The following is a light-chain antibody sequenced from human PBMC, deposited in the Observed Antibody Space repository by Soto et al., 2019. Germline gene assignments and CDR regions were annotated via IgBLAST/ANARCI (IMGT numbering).Light chain of an antibody. CDR3: SSFAVTNKYV. CDR2: EVN. J-gene: IGLJ1*01. CDR1: SSDVGNYNY. Sequence: QSALTQPPSASGSPGQSVTISCIGTSSDVGNYNYVSWYQHHPGKAPKLMIFEVNKRPSGVPARFSGSKSDNTASLTISGLQAEDEADYYCSSFAVTNKYVFGSGTKSPS. V-gene: IGLV2-8*01.